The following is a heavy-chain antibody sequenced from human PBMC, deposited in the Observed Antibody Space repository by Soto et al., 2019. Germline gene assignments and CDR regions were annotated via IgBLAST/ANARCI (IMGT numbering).Heavy chain of an antibody. CDR3: ARRLQGLWFGELYHFDY. Sequence: GESLKISCAASGFTFSSYSMNWVRQAPGKGLEWVSYISSSSSTIYYADSVKGRFTISRDNAKNSLYLQMNSLRDEDTAVYYCARRLQGLWFGELYHFDYWGQGTLVTVSS. V-gene: IGHV3-48*02. CDR1: GFTFSSYS. D-gene: IGHD3-10*01. J-gene: IGHJ4*02. CDR2: ISSSSSTI.